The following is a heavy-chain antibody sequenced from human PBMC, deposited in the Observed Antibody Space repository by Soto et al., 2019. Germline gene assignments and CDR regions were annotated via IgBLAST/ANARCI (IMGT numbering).Heavy chain of an antibody. Sequence: SETLSLTCTVSGCSISSYYWSWIRQPTGKGLEWIGYIYYSGSTNYNPSLKSRVTISVDTSKNQFSLKLSSVTAADTAVYYCASGVGYSYGSNWFDPWGQGTLVTVSS. CDR2: IYYSGST. D-gene: IGHD5-18*01. V-gene: IGHV4-59*01. J-gene: IGHJ5*02. CDR3: ASGVGYSYGSNWFDP. CDR1: GCSISSYY.